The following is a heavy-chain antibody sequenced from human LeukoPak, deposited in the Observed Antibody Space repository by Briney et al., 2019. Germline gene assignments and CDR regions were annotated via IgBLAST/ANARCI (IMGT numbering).Heavy chain of an antibody. D-gene: IGHD4-17*01. Sequence: GGSLRLSCAASGFTFSSYWMSWVRQAPGKGLEWVANIKQDGSEKYYVDSVKGRFTISRDNAKNSLYLQMNSLRAEDTAVYYCAKAHDYGDYVGSGAFDIWGQGTMFTVSS. CDR3: AKAHDYGDYVGSGAFDI. V-gene: IGHV3-7*01. CDR1: GFTFSSYW. J-gene: IGHJ3*02. CDR2: IKQDGSEK.